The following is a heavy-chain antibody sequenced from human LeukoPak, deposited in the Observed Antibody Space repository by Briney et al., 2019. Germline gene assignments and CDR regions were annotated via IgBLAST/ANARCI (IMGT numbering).Heavy chain of an antibody. J-gene: IGHJ4*02. D-gene: IGHD2-2*01. CDR2: ISYDGSNK. CDR3: ASDSSRMLLDY. CDR1: GFTFSSYA. Sequence: GGSLRLSCAASGFTFSSYAMRWVRQAPGKGLEWVAVISYDGSNKYYADSVKGRFTISRDNSKNTLYLQMNSLRAEDTAVYYCASDSSRMLLDYWGQGTLVTVSS. V-gene: IGHV3-30-3*01.